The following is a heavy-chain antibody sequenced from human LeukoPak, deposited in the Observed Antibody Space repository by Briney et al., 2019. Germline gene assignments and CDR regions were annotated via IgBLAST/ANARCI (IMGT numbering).Heavy chain of an antibody. V-gene: IGHV1-2*02. Sequence: ASVKVSCKAFGYTFTDYYMHWVRQAPGQGPEWMGWIKPKSGDTNYAQRFQGRVTMTRDTSTSTVYMELSSLRSEDTAVYYCARPKRVGAKDGLPFDYWGQGTLVTVSS. J-gene: IGHJ4*02. CDR3: ARPKRVGAKDGLPFDY. CDR2: IKPKSGDT. CDR1: GYTFTDYY. D-gene: IGHD1-26*01.